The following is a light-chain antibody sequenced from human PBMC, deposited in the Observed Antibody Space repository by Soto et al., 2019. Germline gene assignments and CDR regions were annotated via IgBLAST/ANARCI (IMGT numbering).Light chain of an antibody. V-gene: IGLV2-11*01. CDR2: GVS. CDR1: NSDVGGYNY. J-gene: IGLJ3*02. CDR3: CSYAGSSTLL. Sequence: QSALTQPRSVSGSPGQSVTISCTGTNSDVGGYNYVSWYQQYPGKAPKLMISGVSERPSGVPDRFSGSKSGNTASLTISGLQAEDEDDYYCCSYAGSSTLLFGGGTKLTVL.